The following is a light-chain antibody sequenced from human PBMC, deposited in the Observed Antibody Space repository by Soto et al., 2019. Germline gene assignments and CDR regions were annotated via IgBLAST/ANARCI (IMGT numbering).Light chain of an antibody. J-gene: IGKJ1*01. CDR2: GVS. CDR3: QQYAIAPKT. V-gene: IGKV3-20*01. Sequence: EIVLTQSPGTLSLSPGERATLSCRASQSVVSSHLAWYQQKPGQAPRLLIYGVSSRATGIPDRFSGSGSGTDFTLSISGLEPEDFAVYYYQQYAIAPKTFGQGTKVDIK. CDR1: QSVVSSH.